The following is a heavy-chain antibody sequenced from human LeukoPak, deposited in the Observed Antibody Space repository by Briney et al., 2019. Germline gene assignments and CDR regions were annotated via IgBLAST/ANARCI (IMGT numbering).Heavy chain of an antibody. CDR3: ARDRGQLVQP. J-gene: IGHJ5*02. V-gene: IGHV7-4-1*02. CDR2: INTNTGNP. D-gene: IGHD6-13*01. CDR1: GYTFTSYS. Sequence: ALVKVSCKASGYTFTSYSINWVRQAPGQGLEWIGRINTNTGNPTYAQAFTGRFVFPLDTSVSTAYLQISSLRADDTATYYCARDRGQLVQPWGQGTLVTVSS.